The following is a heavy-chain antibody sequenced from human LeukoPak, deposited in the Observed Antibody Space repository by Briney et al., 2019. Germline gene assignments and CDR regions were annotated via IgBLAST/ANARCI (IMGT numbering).Heavy chain of an antibody. V-gene: IGHV3-30*18. D-gene: IGHD3-22*01. J-gene: IGHJ4*02. Sequence: GGSLRLSCAASGFTFSSYGMHWVRQAPGKVLEWVAVISSDGNNKNYVDSVKGRFTFSRDNSKNTLYLQMNSLRAEDTAVYYCAKGNDVGGYYYPHFDYWGQGTLVTVSS. CDR2: ISSDGNNK. CDR1: GFTFSSYG. CDR3: AKGNDVGGYYYPHFDY.